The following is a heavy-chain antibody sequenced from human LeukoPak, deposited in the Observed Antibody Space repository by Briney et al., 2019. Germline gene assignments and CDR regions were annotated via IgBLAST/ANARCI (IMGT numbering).Heavy chain of an antibody. V-gene: IGHV1-69*13. J-gene: IGHJ6*02. CDR3: ARPNRVLTGYYYLGYYGMDV. CDR2: IIPIFGTA. CDR1: GGTFSSYA. Sequence: GASVKVSCTASGGTFSSYAISWVRQAPGQGLEWMGGIIPIFGTANYAQKFQGRVTITADESTSTAYMELSSLRSEDTAVYYCARPNRVLTGYYYLGYYGMDVWGQGTTVTVSS. D-gene: IGHD3-9*01.